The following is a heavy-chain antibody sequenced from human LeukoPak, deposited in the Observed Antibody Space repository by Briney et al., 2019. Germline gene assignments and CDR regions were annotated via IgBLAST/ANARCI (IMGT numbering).Heavy chain of an antibody. Sequence: SETLSLTCAVSGYSISSGYYWGWIRQPPGKGLEWIGSIYHSGSTYYNPSLKSRVTISVDTSKNQFSLKLSSVTAADTAVYYCARDFFSGSTALGYWGQGTLVTVSS. CDR2: IYHSGST. CDR1: GYSISSGYY. CDR3: ARDFFSGSTALGY. J-gene: IGHJ4*02. D-gene: IGHD1-26*01. V-gene: IGHV4-38-2*02.